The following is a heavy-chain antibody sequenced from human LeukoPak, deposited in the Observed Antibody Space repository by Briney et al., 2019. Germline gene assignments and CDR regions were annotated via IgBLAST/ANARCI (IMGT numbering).Heavy chain of an antibody. CDR3: ASSTVTTAYFDY. D-gene: IGHD4-17*01. Sequence: PSETLSLTCTVSGGSISSSSYYWGWIRQPPGKGLEWIGSIYYSGSTYYNPPLKSRVTISVDTSKNQFSLKLSSVTAADTAVYYCASSTVTTAYFDYWGQGTLVTVSS. CDR2: IYYSGST. J-gene: IGHJ4*02. V-gene: IGHV4-39*01. CDR1: GGSISSSSYY.